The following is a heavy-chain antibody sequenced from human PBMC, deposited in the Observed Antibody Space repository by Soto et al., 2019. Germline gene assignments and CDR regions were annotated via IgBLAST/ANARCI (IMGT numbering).Heavy chain of an antibody. Sequence: SETLSLTCTVSGGSISSYYWSWIRQPPGKGLEWIGYIYYSGSTNYNPSLKSRVTISVDTSKNQFSLKLSSVTAADTAEYYCARGAERITSFRVVKARSYYSYGTDGWGEGNTVTVA. D-gene: IGHD3-3*01. CDR3: ARGAERITSFRVVKARSYYSYGTDG. CDR2: IYYSGST. J-gene: IGHJ6*02. CDR1: GGSISSYY. V-gene: IGHV4-59*01.